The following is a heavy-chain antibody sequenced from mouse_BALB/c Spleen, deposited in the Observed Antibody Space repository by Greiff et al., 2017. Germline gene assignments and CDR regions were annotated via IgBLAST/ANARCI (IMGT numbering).Heavy chain of an antibody. D-gene: IGHD2-1*01. V-gene: IGHV5-6-2*01. Sequence: EVQRVESGGGLVKLGGSLKLSCAASGFTFSSYYMSWVRQTPEKRLELVAAINSNGGSTYYPDTVKGRFTISRDNAKNTLYLQMSSLKSEDTALYYCARHGNYLGGAMDYWGQGTSVTVSS. CDR1: GFTFSSYY. J-gene: IGHJ4*01. CDR2: INSNGGST. CDR3: ARHGNYLGGAMDY.